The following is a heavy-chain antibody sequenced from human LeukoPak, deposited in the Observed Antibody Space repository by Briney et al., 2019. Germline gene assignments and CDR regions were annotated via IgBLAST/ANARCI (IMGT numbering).Heavy chain of an antibody. CDR1: GFTVSSNY. J-gene: IGHJ4*02. V-gene: IGHV3-53*01. CDR3: AVLGNYYDSSGYSDFDY. D-gene: IGHD3-22*01. CDR2: TYSGGST. Sequence: GGSLRLSCAASGFTVSSNYMSWVRQAPGKGLEWVSVTYSGGSTYYADSVKGRFTISRHNSKNTLYLQMNSLRAEDTAVYYCAVLGNYYDSSGYSDFDYWGQGTLVIVSS.